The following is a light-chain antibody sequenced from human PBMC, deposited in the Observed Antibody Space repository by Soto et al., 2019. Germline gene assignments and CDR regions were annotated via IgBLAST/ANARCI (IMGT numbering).Light chain of an antibody. J-gene: IGKJ1*01. Sequence: DVVMTQSPLSLPVTPGEAASISCRSSQSLLHKNGNTYFNWYLQRPGQSPQLLIYMGFRRASGVPDRFSGSGSGTYFTLHITRVEAEDAGVYYCLQTLQTPRKFGQGTKVDSK. CDR3: LQTLQTPRK. V-gene: IGKV2-28*01. CDR1: QSLLHKNGNTY. CDR2: MGF.